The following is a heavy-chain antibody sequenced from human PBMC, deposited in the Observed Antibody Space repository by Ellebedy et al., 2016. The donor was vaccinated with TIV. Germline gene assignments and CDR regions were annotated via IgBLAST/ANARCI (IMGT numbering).Heavy chain of an antibody. CDR1: GFTFNSYA. J-gene: IGHJ4*02. CDR3: AREDYYNSYGCFVF. V-gene: IGHV3-23*01. D-gene: IGHD3-22*01. Sequence: GESLKISXVVSGFTFNSYAMGWVRQAPGKGLEWVASICCNGGDTHYADSVKGRFSISRDNSKNTLSLQMNILRADDTAVYCCAREDYYNSYGCFVFWGQGPVVTVSS. CDR2: ICCNGGDT.